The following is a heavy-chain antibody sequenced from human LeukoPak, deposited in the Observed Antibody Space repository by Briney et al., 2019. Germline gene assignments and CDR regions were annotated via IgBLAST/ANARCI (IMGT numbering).Heavy chain of an antibody. V-gene: IGHV3-48*04. CDR2: ISGRGTTI. CDR1: AFTFSNYT. Sequence: GGSLRLSCAASAFTFSNYTMNWVRQAPGKGLEWVSYISGRGTTIYYADSVKGRFTISRDNAKNSLYLQMNSLGAEDTAVYYCARDPIASAAYWGQGTLVTVSS. CDR3: ARDPIASAAY. J-gene: IGHJ4*02. D-gene: IGHD6-13*01.